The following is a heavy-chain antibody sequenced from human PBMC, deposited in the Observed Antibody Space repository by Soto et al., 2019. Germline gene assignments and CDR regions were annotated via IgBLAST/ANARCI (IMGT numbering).Heavy chain of an antibody. CDR1: GYTFTSFQ. CDR3: ASCRLPAIPAAADY. Sequence: ASVKVSCKTSGYTFTSFQMHWVRQAPGQGLEWVGIINPENGRTSYAQNFQGRVTMTSDTSTRTIYMELSSLRSEDTAVYYCASCRLPAIPAAADYWGQGTLVTVSS. D-gene: IGHD2-2*01. V-gene: IGHV1-46*01. J-gene: IGHJ4*02. CDR2: INPENGRT.